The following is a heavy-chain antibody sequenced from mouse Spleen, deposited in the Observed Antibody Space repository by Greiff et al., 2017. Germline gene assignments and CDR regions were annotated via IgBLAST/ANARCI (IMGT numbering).Heavy chain of an antibody. V-gene: IGHV5-9-3*01. CDR1: GFTFSSYA. Sequence: EVHLVESGGGLVKLGGSLKLSCAASGFTFSSYAMSWVRQTPEKRLEWVATISSGGGNTYYPDSVKGRFTISRDNAKNTLYLQMSSLKSEDTAMYYCARRDWPFDYWGQGTTLTVSS. CDR2: ISSGGGNT. D-gene: IGHD3-3*01. J-gene: IGHJ2*01. CDR3: ARRDWPFDY.